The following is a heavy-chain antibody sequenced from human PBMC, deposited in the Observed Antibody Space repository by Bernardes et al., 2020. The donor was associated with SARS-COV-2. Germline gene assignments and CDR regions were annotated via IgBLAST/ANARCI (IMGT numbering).Heavy chain of an antibody. CDR2: IYWDDDK. CDR1: GFSLRTRGVG. D-gene: IGHD3-10*01. V-gene: IGHV2-5*02. Sequence: SGITLLKPTQTLTLTCPFSGFSLRTRGVGVGWIRQPPGKALEWLALIYWDDDKRYSPSLKSRLTITKDTSKNQVVLTMTNMDPVDTATYYCAHRPVSFKSGYFDYWGQGTLVTVSS. J-gene: IGHJ4*02. CDR3: AHRPVSFKSGYFDY.